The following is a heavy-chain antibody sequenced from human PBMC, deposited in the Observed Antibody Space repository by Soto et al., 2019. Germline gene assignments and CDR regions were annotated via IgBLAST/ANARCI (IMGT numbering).Heavy chain of an antibody. CDR1: GLTFSNYA. J-gene: IGHJ4*02. CDR2: ISIGDDKR. Sequence: GGSLRLSCAVYGLTFSNYAMCWVRQAPGKGLEWVSSISIGDDKRNYADSVKGRFTISRDDSKSTVYLHMNSLTAEDTAVYYCAREIRPNDYWGRGTLVTVSS. V-gene: IGHV3-23*01. CDR3: AREIRPNDY.